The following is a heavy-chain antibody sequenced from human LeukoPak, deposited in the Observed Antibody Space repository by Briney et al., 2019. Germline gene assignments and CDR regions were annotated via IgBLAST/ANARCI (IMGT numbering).Heavy chain of an antibody. CDR3: ASSLLYYDILTGYYPFFP. CDR1: GFTVSSNY. D-gene: IGHD3-9*01. V-gene: IGHV3-66*01. J-gene: IGHJ5*02. CDR2: IYSGGST. Sequence: PGGSLRLSCAASGFTVSSNYMSWVRQAPGKGLEWVSVIYSGGSTYYADSVKGRFTISRDNSKNTLYLQMNSLRAEDTAVYYCASSLLYYDILTGYYPFFPRGQGTLVTVSS.